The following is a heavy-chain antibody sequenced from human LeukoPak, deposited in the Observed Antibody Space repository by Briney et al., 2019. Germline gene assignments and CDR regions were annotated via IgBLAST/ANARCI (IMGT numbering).Heavy chain of an antibody. D-gene: IGHD4-17*01. J-gene: IGHJ4*02. Sequence: GRSLRLSCAASGFTFDDYAMHWVRQAPGKGLEWVSGISWNSGSIGYADSVKGRSTISRDNAKNSLYLQMNSLRAEDMALYYCAKGRKATVTSDFDYWGQGTLVTVSS. V-gene: IGHV3-9*03. CDR2: ISWNSGSI. CDR3: AKGRKATVTSDFDY. CDR1: GFTFDDYA.